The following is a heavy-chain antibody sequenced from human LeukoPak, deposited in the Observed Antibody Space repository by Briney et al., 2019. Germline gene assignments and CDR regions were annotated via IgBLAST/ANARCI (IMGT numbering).Heavy chain of an antibody. Sequence: ASVKVSCKASGYTFTSYDINWVRQATGQGLEWMGWMNSNSGNTGYAQKFQGRVTMTRNTSISTAYMELSSLRSEDTAVYYSARENYGPRYYFDYWGQGTLVTVSS. CDR2: MNSNSGNT. CDR1: GYTFTSYD. J-gene: IGHJ4*02. CDR3: ARENYGPRYYFDY. D-gene: IGHD4-17*01. V-gene: IGHV1-8*01.